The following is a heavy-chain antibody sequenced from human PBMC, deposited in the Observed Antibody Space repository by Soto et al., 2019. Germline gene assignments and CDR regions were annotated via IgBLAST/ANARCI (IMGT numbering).Heavy chain of an antibody. CDR1: GYTFTSYG. CDR3: ARDGGSYYYYYGMDV. CDR2: ISAYNGNT. J-gene: IGHJ6*02. Sequence: QVQLVQSGAEVKKPGASVKVSCKASGYTFTSYGISWVRQAPGQGLEWMGWISAYNGNTNYAQKLQGRVTMNADTSTSTAYMELRSLRSDDTAVYYCARDGGSYYYYYGMDVWGQGTTVTVSS. D-gene: IGHD1-26*01. V-gene: IGHV1-18*01.